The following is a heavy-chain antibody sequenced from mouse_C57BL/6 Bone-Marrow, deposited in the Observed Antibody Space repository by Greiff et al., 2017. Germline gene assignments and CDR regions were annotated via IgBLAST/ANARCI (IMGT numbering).Heavy chain of an antibody. V-gene: IGHV1-81*01. CDR1: GYTFTSYG. Sequence: QVQLQQSGAELARPGASVKLSCKASGYTFTSYGISWVKQRTGQGLEWIGEIYPRSGNTYYNEKFKGKATLTADKSSSTAYMEIRSLTSEDSAVYFCARVGYGYFDVWGTGTTVTVSS. J-gene: IGHJ1*03. CDR2: IYPRSGNT. CDR3: ARVGYGYFDV.